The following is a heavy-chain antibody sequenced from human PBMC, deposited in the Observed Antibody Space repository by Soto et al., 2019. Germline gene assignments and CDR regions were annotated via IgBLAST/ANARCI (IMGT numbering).Heavy chain of an antibody. CDR3: AKYPPDYDFWSGYYSRFDY. V-gene: IGHV3-23*01. CDR2: ITGSGGAT. CDR1: GFTFSTYA. D-gene: IGHD3-3*01. Sequence: AGSLGLSCEASGFTFSTYAMNWVRQAPGKGLEWVSTITGSGGATYYADSVKGRFSISRDNPKNTLYLQMNSLRAEDAAVYYSAKYPPDYDFWSGYYSRFDYWGQGALVTVSS. J-gene: IGHJ4*02.